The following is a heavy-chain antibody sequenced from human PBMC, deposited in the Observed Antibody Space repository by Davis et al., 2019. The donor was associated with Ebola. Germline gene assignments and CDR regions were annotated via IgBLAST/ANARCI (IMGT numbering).Heavy chain of an antibody. CDR1: GFTFSSYS. V-gene: IGHV3-21*01. J-gene: IGHJ6*03. Sequence: GESLKISCAASGFTFSSYSMNWVRQAPGKGLEWVSSISSSSSYIYYADSVKGRFTISRDNAKNSLYLQMNSLRAEDTAVYYCARVMDCSSTSCFIYYYYMDVWGKGTTVTVSS. CDR2: ISSSSSYI. D-gene: IGHD2-2*01. CDR3: ARVMDCSSTSCFIYYYYMDV.